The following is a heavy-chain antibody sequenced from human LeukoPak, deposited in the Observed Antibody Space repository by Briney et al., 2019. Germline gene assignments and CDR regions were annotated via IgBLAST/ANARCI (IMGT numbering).Heavy chain of an antibody. D-gene: IGHD6-19*01. V-gene: IGHV4-39*07. CDR1: GGSISSSSYY. Sequence: SETLSLTCTVSGGSISSSSYYWGWIRQPPGKGLEWIGSIYYSGSTYYNPSLKSRVTISVDKSKNQFSLKLSSVTAADTAVYYCARFIPIKCPDHSSGCDAFDIWGQGTMVTVSS. CDR2: IYYSGST. J-gene: IGHJ3*02. CDR3: ARFIPIKCPDHSSGCDAFDI.